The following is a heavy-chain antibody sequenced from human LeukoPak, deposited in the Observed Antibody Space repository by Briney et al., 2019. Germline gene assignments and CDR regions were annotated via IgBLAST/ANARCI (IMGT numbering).Heavy chain of an antibody. CDR3: AKGNQYNYGYSSFFY. CDR1: GFTFSSYA. Sequence: GGSLRLSCAASGFTFSSYAMSWVRQAPGKGLEWVSVISGSGDSTYYADSVKGRLTISRDNSKNTLYLQMSSLRAEDTAVYYCAKGNQYNYGYSSFFYWGQGTLVTVSS. J-gene: IGHJ4*02. V-gene: IGHV3-23*01. D-gene: IGHD5-18*01. CDR2: ISGSGDST.